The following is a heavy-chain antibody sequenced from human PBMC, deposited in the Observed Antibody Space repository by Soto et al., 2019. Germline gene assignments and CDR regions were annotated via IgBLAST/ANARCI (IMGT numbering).Heavy chain of an antibody. CDR2: FYPADSDT. V-gene: IGHV5-51*01. CDR3: VRPQAKELGTIRGAFDI. CDR1: GDTFTSHW. J-gene: IGHJ3*02. D-gene: IGHD3-10*01. Sequence: GESLKISCKGSGDTFTSHWIAWVRQMPGKGLELMGLFYPADSDTRYSPSFEGQVTISVDKSISTAYLQWSSLRASDTAMYYCVRPQAKELGTIRGAFDIWGQGTKVTVSS.